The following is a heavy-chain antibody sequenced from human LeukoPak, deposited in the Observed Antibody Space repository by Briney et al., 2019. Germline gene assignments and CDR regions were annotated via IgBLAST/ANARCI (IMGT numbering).Heavy chain of an antibody. J-gene: IGHJ4*02. D-gene: IGHD1-26*01. CDR2: IYYSGST. CDR3: ARVTVGALDY. Sequence: SETLSLTCTVSGGSISSSSYYWGWIRQTPGKGLEWIGSIYYSGSTFYSPSLKSRVSISVDTSRNQFSLRLRSVTAADTAVYYCARVTVGALDYWGQGTLVTVSS. V-gene: IGHV4-39*07. CDR1: GGSISSSSYY.